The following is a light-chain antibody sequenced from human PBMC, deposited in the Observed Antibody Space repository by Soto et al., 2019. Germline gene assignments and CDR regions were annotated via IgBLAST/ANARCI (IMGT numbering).Light chain of an antibody. CDR3: LVIYTGVGEV. CDR1: TGAVTSGHF. J-gene: IGLJ1*01. CDR2: DTS. Sequence: QAVVTQEPSLTVSPGGTVTLTCDSTTGAVTSGHFPHWFQQKPGQAPRTLIYDTSNRHPRTPARFSGSLLGGKAALTLSDAQPEDEAEYYCLVIYTGVGEVFGTGTKVTVL. V-gene: IGLV7-46*01.